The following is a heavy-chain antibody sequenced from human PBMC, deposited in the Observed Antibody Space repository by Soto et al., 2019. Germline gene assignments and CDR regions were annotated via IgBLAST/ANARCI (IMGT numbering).Heavy chain of an antibody. J-gene: IGHJ4*02. V-gene: IGHV3-15*01. Sequence: EVQLVESGGGLVKPGGSLRLSCAASGFTFSNAWMSWVRQAPGKGLEWVGRIKSKTDGGTTDYAAPVKGKFTISRDDSXXTLDLQMNSMKTENTAVYYCTTALDHAPGTPQADYWGQGTLVIVSS. CDR3: TTALDHAPGTPQADY. CDR2: IKSKTDGGTT. D-gene: IGHD1-1*01. CDR1: GFTFSNAW.